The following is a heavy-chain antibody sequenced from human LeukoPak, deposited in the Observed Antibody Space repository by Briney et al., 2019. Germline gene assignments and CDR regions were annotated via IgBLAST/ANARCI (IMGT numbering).Heavy chain of an antibody. CDR1: GFTFSDQY. J-gene: IGHJ3*02. CDR3: TRSSDSSGYRASDI. V-gene: IGHV3-72*01. D-gene: IGHD3-22*01. Sequence: GGSLRLSCAASGFTFSDQYMDWVRQAPGKGLEWVARTRNKANSYTTEYAASVKGRFTISRDVSKNSLYLQMNSLKTEDTAVYYCTRSSDSSGYRASDIWGQGTMVTVSS. CDR2: TRNKANSYTT.